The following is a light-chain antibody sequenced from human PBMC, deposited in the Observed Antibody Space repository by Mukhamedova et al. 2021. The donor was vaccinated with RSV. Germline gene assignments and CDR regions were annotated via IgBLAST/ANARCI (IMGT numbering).Light chain of an antibody. Sequence: WYQRRVHGKAPKRLIYAASSLQGGVSSRFSGSGSGTEFTLTITSLRPEDFATYYCLQFNAFPRTFGQGTKVDIK. CDR3: LQFNAFPRT. J-gene: IGKJ1*01. CDR2: AAS. V-gene: IGKV1-17*01.